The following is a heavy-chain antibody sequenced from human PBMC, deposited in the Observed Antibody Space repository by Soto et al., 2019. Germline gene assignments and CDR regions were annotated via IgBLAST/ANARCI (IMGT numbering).Heavy chain of an antibody. CDR1: GYTFTSYG. D-gene: IGHD1-26*01. J-gene: IGHJ4*02. V-gene: IGHV1-18*01. Sequence: QVQLVQSGAEVKKPGASVKVSCKASGYTFTSYGISWVRQAPGQGLEWLGWISAYNGNTNYARNLQGRVTVTADTPTTTAYMELRSLRSDDTAVYYCARDRGIVIVGGTIPDYWGQGTLVTVSS. CDR3: ARDRGIVIVGGTIPDY. CDR2: ISAYNGNT.